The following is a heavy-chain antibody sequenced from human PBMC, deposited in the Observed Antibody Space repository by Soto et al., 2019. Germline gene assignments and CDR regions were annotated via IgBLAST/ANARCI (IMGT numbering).Heavy chain of an antibody. V-gene: IGHV3-7*03. CDR3: TRKRFGMDV. CDR2: IKEDGSEK. Sequence: GWSLRLSCAASVFTFSNSWMSWVRQAPGKGLEWVANIKEDGSEKDYVDPVKGRFTITRDNAKNSLYLQMNNLRAEDTAVYFCTRKRFGMDVWGQGTTVTVSS. J-gene: IGHJ6*02. CDR1: VFTFSNSW.